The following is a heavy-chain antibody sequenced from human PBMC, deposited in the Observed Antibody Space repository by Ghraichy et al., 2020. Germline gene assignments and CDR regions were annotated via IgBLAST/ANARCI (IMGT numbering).Heavy chain of an antibody. CDR3: ARSIGSYAQFDY. D-gene: IGHD1-26*01. CDR1: GFTFSSYS. Sequence: GGSLRLSCAASGFTFSSYSMNWVRQAPGKGLEWVSSISSSSSYIYYADSVKGRFTISRDNAKDSLYLQMNSLRAEDTAVYFCARSIGSYAQFDYWGQGTLVNVAS. V-gene: IGHV3-21*01. J-gene: IGHJ4*02. CDR2: ISSSSSYI.